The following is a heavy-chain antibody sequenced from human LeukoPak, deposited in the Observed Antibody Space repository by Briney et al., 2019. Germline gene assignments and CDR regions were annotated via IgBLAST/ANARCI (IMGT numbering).Heavy chain of an antibody. Sequence: PSETLSLTCTVSGVSISSGGYYWRWLRQQPGKGLEWIGYIYYSGSTYYNPSLKSRITISVDTSKNYFSLKLSSVTAADTAVYYCASHEPMGAFDIWGQGTMVTVSS. V-gene: IGHV4-31*03. J-gene: IGHJ3*02. D-gene: IGHD1-14*01. CDR1: GVSISSGGYY. CDR2: IYYSGST. CDR3: ASHEPMGAFDI.